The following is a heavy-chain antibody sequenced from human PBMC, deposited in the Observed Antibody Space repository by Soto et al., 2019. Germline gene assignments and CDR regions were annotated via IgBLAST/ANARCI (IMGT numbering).Heavy chain of an antibody. D-gene: IGHD6-19*01. V-gene: IGHV4-61*01. CDR1: GGSVSSGSYY. J-gene: IGHJ6*02. CDR2: IYYSGST. Sequence: QVQLQESGPGLVKPSETLSLTCTVSGGSVSSGSYYWSWIRQPPGKGLEWIGYIYYSGSTNYNPSLRSRVTIAGDTSKSQFALKPSSVTAADTAVYYCARGIAGWYQGRYYYGMDVWGQGTTVTVSS. CDR3: ARGIAGWYQGRYYYGMDV.